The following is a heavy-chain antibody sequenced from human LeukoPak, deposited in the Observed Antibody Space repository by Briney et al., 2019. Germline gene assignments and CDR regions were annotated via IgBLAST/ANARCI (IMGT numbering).Heavy chain of an antibody. Sequence: ASVKVSCKASGGTFSSYAISWVRQAPGQGLEWMGGIIPIFGTANYAQKFQGRVTITADKSTSTTYMELSSLRSEDTAVYYCARAGIAVAGRIFDYWGQGTLVTVSS. CDR1: GGTFSSYA. J-gene: IGHJ4*02. D-gene: IGHD6-19*01. CDR3: ARAGIAVAGRIFDY. CDR2: IIPIFGTA. V-gene: IGHV1-69*06.